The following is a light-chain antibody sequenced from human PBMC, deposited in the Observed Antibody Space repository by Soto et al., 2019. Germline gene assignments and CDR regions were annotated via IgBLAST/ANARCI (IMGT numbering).Light chain of an antibody. V-gene: IGLV2-14*01. CDR1: GRDIGAYDY. CDR3: SSYTSSSTSPYV. CDR2: EVS. Sequence: QSALTQPASVSGSPGQSITISCTGSGRDIGAYDYVSWYQQHPGKAPKLMIYEVSNRPSGVSNRFSGSKSGNTASLTISGLQAEDEADYYCSSYTSSSTSPYVFGTGTKVTVL. J-gene: IGLJ1*01.